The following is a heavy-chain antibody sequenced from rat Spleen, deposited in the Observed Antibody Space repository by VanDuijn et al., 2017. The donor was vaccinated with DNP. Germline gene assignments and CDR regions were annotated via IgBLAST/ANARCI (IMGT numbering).Heavy chain of an antibody. CDR1: GFTFSTYD. CDR3: ARRSDYHDY. Sequence: EVQLVESGGGLVQPGRSLKISCAASGFTFSTYDMAWVRQAPKKGLEWVATIHSDGSSTYYRDSVRGRFTFSRDNAKSTLYLQMDSLRSEDTATYYCARRSDYHDYWGQGVMVTVSS. V-gene: IGHV5-7*01. J-gene: IGHJ2*01. CDR2: IHSDGSST.